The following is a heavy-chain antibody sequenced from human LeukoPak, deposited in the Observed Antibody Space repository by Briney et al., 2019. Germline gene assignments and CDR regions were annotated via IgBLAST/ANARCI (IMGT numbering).Heavy chain of an antibody. V-gene: IGHV4-59*01. Sequence: PSETLSLTCTVSGGSISSYYWSWIRQPPGKGLEWIGYIYYSGSTNYNPSLKSRVTISVDTSKNQFSLKLSSVTAADTAVYYCARGLVGATLERGDAFDIWGQGTMVTVSS. D-gene: IGHD1-26*01. CDR3: ARGLVGATLERGDAFDI. CDR1: GGSISSYY. J-gene: IGHJ3*02. CDR2: IYYSGST.